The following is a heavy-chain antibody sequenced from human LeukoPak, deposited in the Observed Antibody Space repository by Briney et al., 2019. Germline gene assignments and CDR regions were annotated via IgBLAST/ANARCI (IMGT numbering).Heavy chain of an antibody. CDR3: ARTKYNYGRFDS. D-gene: IGHD3-10*01. J-gene: IGHJ4*02. CDR2: INPNSGGT. Sequence: GASVKVSCNASGYTFTAYYVHWVRQAPGQGLEWMGWINPNSGGTNYAQKFQGRVTMTRDTSFNTAYMELSRLRSDDTAVYYCARTKYNYGRFDSWGQGTLVTVFS. CDR1: GYTFTAYY. V-gene: IGHV1-2*02.